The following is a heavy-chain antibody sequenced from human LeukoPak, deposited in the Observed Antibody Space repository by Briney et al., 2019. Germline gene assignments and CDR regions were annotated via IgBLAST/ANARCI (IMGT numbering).Heavy chain of an antibody. V-gene: IGHV1-69*13. J-gene: IGHJ4*02. CDR3: ARALSSSGYTFDY. D-gene: IGHD3-22*01. CDR2: IIPIFGTA. Sequence: GASVEVSCKASGGTFSSYAISWVRQAPGQGLEWMGGIIPIFGTANYAQKFQGRVTITADESTSTAYMELSSLRSEDTAVYYCARALSSSGYTFDYWGQGTLVTVSS. CDR1: GGTFSSYA.